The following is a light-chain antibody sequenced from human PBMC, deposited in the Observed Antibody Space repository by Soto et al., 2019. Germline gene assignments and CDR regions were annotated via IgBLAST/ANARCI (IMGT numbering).Light chain of an antibody. V-gene: IGLV1-44*01. Sequence: QSVLTQPPSASGTPGQRVTISCSGSSSNIGSNTVNWYQQVPRTAPKLLIYSNNQRPSGVPDRFSGSKSGTSVSLAISGLQSEDEADYYCAAWDDSLNGVVLGGGTKLNVL. CDR1: SSNIGSNT. CDR2: SNN. CDR3: AAWDDSLNGVV. J-gene: IGLJ2*01.